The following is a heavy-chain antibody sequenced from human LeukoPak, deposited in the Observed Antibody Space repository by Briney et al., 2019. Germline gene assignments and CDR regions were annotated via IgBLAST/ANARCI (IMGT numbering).Heavy chain of an antibody. CDR1: GYSFISYY. D-gene: IGHD6-19*01. V-gene: IGHV1-2*02. J-gene: IGHJ3*02. CDR3: ARAEYSSGWYGGAFDI. CDR2: INPASGGT. Sequence: ASVNVSCKTSGYSFISYYIHWVRQAPGQGLEWMGWINPASGGTEYAQKFQGRVTTTGDTSISTAYMELSRLRSEDTAVYYCARAEYSSGWYGGAFDIWGQGTMVTVSS.